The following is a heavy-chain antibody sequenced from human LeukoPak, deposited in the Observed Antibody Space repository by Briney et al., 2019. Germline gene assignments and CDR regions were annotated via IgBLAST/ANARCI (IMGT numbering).Heavy chain of an antibody. J-gene: IGHJ4*02. D-gene: IGHD6-13*01. CDR1: GGSISSVSHN. CDR3: ARHDRIIASPLV. CDR2: IYYSGTA. Sequence: SETLSLTCIVSGGSISSVSHNWGWIRQPPGEGVEWIVGIYYSGTAYYNPSLITRLTISVDTSHNQFSLKSSSVPAVDTAVYYCARHDRIIASPLVWGPGILVPVSS. V-gene: IGHV4-39*01.